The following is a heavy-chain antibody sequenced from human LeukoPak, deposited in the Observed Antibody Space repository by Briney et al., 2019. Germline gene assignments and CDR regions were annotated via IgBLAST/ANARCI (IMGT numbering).Heavy chain of an antibody. CDR2: ISYDGSNK. CDR3: AKDRGTFDWLSSDYYCYGMDV. CDR1: GFTFSSYG. Sequence: GGSLRLSCAASGFTFSSYGMHWVRQAPGKGLEWVAVISYDGSNKYYADSVKGRFTISRDNSKNTLYLQMNSLRAEDTAVYYCAKDRGTFDWLSSDYYCYGMDVWGQGTTVTVSS. J-gene: IGHJ6*02. V-gene: IGHV3-30*18. D-gene: IGHD3-9*01.